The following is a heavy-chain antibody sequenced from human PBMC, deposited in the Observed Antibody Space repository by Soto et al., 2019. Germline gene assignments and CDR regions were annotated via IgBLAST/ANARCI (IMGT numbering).Heavy chain of an antibody. J-gene: IGHJ6*02. CDR3: ARDRIAVAGNYYYGMDV. D-gene: IGHD6-19*01. CDR2: ISAYNGNT. V-gene: IGHV1-18*01. CDR1: GYTFTSYG. Sequence: ASVKVSCKASGYTFTSYGISWVRQAPGQGLEWMGWISAYNGNTNYAQKLQGRVTMTTDTSTSTAYMELRSLRSDDTAVYYCARDRIAVAGNYYYGMDVWGQGTTVTVSS.